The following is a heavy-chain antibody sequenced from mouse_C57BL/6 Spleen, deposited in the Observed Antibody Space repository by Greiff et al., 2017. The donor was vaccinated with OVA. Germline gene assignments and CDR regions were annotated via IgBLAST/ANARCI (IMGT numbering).Heavy chain of an antibody. CDR1: GYTFTSYW. V-gene: IGHV1-55*01. CDR2: IYPGSGST. Sequence: QVQLQQPGAELVKPGASVKMSCKASGYTFTSYWITWVKQRPGQGLEWIGDIYPGSGSTNYNEKFKSKATLTVDTSSSTAYMQLSSLTSEDSAVYYCARGMIPYYYAMDYWGQGTSVTVSS. D-gene: IGHD2-4*01. J-gene: IGHJ4*01. CDR3: ARGMIPYYYAMDY.